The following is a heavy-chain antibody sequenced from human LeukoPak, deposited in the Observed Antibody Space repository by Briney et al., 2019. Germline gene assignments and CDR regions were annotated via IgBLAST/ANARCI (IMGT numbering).Heavy chain of an antibody. D-gene: IGHD1-14*01. Sequence: GEARKIFCNASGYSFSNSWIGWVRQMPGKGLEWMGIIYPGDSHTIYSLSFQGQIPISADKSITTAYLQWSSLEASDTAMYYCTRQRTSENWFDSWGQGTPVTVSS. CDR1: GYSFSNSW. J-gene: IGHJ5*01. CDR3: TRQRTSENWFDS. V-gene: IGHV5-51*01. CDR2: IYPGDSHT.